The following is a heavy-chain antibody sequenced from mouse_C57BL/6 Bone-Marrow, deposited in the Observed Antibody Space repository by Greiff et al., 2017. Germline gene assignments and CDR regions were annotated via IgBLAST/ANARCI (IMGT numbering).Heavy chain of an antibody. J-gene: IGHJ3*01. Sequence: VQLKQSGAELVRPGASVKFSCTASGFNIKDDYMHWVKQRPEQGLEWIGWFDPENGDTEYASKFQGQATITVDTSSYTTYLQLSSLTSEDTAVYYCTGMAYWGQGTLVTVTA. CDR2: FDPENGDT. V-gene: IGHV14-4*01. CDR1: GFNIKDDY. CDR3: TGMAY.